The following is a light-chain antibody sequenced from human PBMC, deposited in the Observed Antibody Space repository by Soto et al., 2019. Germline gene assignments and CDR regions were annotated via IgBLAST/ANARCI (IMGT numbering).Light chain of an antibody. CDR3: SSYTSSSTLEV. CDR2: EVS. J-gene: IGLJ1*01. CDR1: SSDVGGYNY. Sequence: QSALTKPASVSGSPGQSITISCTGTSSDVGGYNYVSWYQQHPGKAPKLMIYEVSNRPSGVSNRFSGSKSGNTASLTISGLQAEDEADYYCSSYTSSSTLEVFGPGTKVTVL. V-gene: IGLV2-14*01.